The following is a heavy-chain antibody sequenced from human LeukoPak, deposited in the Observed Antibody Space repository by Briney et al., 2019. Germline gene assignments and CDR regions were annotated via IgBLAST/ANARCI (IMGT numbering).Heavy chain of an antibody. CDR1: GGSISSRNYY. D-gene: IGHD6-19*01. J-gene: IGHJ4*02. CDR3: ARTYSSGWYYFDY. Sequence: SETLSLTCTVSGGSISSRNYYWGWVRQSPGKGLEWIGSIYYSGNTYYNPSLRSRVTVSKDTSKNYFSLELSSVTAADTAVYYCARTYSSGWYYFDYWGQGTLVTVSS. CDR2: IYYSGNT. V-gene: IGHV4-39*02.